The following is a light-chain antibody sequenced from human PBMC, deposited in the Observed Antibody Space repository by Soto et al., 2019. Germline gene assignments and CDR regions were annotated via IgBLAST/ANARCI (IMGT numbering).Light chain of an antibody. CDR2: EVS. CDR3: SSYTSSSPLYV. Sequence: QSVLTQPASVSGSPGQSITISFTGTSSDVGGYNYVSWYQQHPGKAPKLMIYEVSNRPSGVSNRFSGSKSGNTASLTISGLQAEDEADYYCSSYTSSSPLYVFGTGTKVTVL. CDR1: SSDVGGYNY. J-gene: IGLJ1*01. V-gene: IGLV2-14*01.